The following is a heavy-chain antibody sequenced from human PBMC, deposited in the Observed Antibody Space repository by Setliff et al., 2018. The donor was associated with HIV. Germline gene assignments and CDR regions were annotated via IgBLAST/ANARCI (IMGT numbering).Heavy chain of an antibody. D-gene: IGHD1-1*01. CDR3: ARAPATTHDFDH. CDR1: GGSFSGYY. V-gene: IGHV4-34*01. CDR2: INHSGNT. J-gene: IGHJ4*02. Sequence: SETLSLTCAVHGGSFSGYYWNWIRQPPGKGLDWIGEINHSGNTNYNPSLKSRVTISIDTSKNQFSLRLTSVTAADTAVYYCARAPATTHDFDHWGQGTLVTVSS.